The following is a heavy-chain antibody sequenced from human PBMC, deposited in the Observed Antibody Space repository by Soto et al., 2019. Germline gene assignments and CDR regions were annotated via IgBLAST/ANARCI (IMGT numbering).Heavy chain of an antibody. V-gene: IGHV1-69*12. D-gene: IGHD4-4*01. CDR3: ARVYSNYRYYYGMDV. CDR2: IIPIFGTA. J-gene: IGHJ6*02. Sequence: QVQLVQSGAEVKKPGSSVKVSCKASGGTFSSYAISWVRQAPGQGLEWMGGIIPIFGTANYAQKFQGRVTIXXDXSXXTAYMELSSLRSEDTAVYYCARVYSNYRYYYGMDVWGQGTTVTVSS. CDR1: GGTFSSYA.